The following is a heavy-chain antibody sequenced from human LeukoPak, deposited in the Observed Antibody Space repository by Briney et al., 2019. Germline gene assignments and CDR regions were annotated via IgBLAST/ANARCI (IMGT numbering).Heavy chain of an antibody. CDR1: GGSITIDTW. D-gene: IGHD5-24*01. CDR3: ARHVPITGILGFDS. Sequence: SGTLSLTCAVSGGSITIDTWWSWVRQPPGKGLEGIGQIYRSGSTNYNPSLKSRVTILMDKSKNQLSLDLISVTAADTAVYYCARHVPITGILGFDSWGQGTLVTVSS. CDR2: IYRSGST. V-gene: IGHV4-4*02. J-gene: IGHJ4*02.